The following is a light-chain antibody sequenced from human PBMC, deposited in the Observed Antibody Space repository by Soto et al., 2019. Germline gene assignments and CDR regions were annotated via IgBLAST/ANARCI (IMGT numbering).Light chain of an antibody. CDR1: NSNIGSNT. V-gene: IGLV1-44*01. Sequence: QSVLTQPPSASGTPGQRVTLSCSGSNSNIGSNTVNWYQLLPGTAPQLLIFNNNQRPSGVPDRFSGSKSGTSASLAISGLQSEDEAAYYCAAWDDSLNGQVVFGGGTKLTVL. J-gene: IGLJ2*01. CDR2: NNN. CDR3: AAWDDSLNGQVV.